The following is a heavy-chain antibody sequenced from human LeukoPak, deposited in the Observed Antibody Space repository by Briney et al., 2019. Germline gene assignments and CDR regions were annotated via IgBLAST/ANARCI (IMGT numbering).Heavy chain of an antibody. CDR3: VRDVDYAFVY. V-gene: IGHV3-7*01. Sequence: PGGSLRLSCAASGFTFSSHWMSWVRQAPGKGLEWVANIKQDGSEKYYVDSVKGRFTISRDNAKNSLYLQMNSLRAEDTAAYFCVRDVDYAFVYGGQGVLVIVSS. CDR2: IKQDGSEK. J-gene: IGHJ4*02. D-gene: IGHD4-17*01. CDR1: GFTFSSHW.